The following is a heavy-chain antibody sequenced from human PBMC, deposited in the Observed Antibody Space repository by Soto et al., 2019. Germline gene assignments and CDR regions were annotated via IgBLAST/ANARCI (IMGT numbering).Heavy chain of an antibody. CDR2: MNPNSGNT. CDR3: ARGSSGSSSWYYYYYYMDV. CDR1: GYTFTSYD. J-gene: IGHJ6*03. D-gene: IGHD6-13*01. Sequence: ASVKVSCKASGYTFTSYDINWVRQATGQGLEWMGWMNPNSGNTGYAQKFQGRVTLTRNTSISTAYMELSSLRSEDTAVYYCARGSSGSSSWYYYYYYMDVWGKGTTVTVSS. V-gene: IGHV1-8*01.